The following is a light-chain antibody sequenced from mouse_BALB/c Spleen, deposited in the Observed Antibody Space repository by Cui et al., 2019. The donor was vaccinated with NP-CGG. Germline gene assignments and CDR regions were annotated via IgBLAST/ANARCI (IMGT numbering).Light chain of an antibody. CDR3: ALWYSNHWV. CDR2: GTK. CDR1: TGTVTTSNY. V-gene: IGLV1*01. Sequence: QATVTQESASTTSPGSTVTLTCRSSTGTVTTSNYANWVQEKPDHLFTGLIGGTKNRAPGVPARFSGSLIGDKAALTITGAQTEDEAIYFCALWYSNHWVFGGGTKLTVL. J-gene: IGLJ1*01.